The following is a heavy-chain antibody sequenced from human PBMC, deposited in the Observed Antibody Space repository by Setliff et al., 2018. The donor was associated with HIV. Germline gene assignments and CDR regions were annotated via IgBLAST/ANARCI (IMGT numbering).Heavy chain of an antibody. CDR2: ISAYNGNT. CDR1: GYTFTSYG. V-gene: IGHV1-18*01. CDR3: ARVGPVLRYFDWLFQSNAFDI. Sequence: GASVKVSCKASGYTFTSYGISWVRQAPGQGLEWMGWISAYNGNTNYAQKLQGRVTMTTDTSTSTAYMELRSLRSDDTAVHYCARVGPVLRYFDWLFQSNAFDIWGQGTMVTVSS. J-gene: IGHJ3*02. D-gene: IGHD3-9*01.